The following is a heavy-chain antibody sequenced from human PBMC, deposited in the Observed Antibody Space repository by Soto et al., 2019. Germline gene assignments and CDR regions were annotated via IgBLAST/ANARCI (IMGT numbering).Heavy chain of an antibody. D-gene: IGHD3-16*02. CDR2: IYYSGSI. CDR1: GGSISSYY. Sequence: SETLSLTCTVSGGSISSYYWSWIRQPPGKGLEWIGYIYYSGSINYNSSLKSRVTISVDTSKNQFSLKLSSVTAADTAVYYCARHLFTNYRNYFDYWGQGTLVTVSS. J-gene: IGHJ4*02. V-gene: IGHV4-59*08. CDR3: ARHLFTNYRNYFDY.